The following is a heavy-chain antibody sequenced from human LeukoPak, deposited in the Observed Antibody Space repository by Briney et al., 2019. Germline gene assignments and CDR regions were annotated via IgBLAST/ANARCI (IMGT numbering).Heavy chain of an antibody. CDR3: ARGSLFSPNWFDP. CDR1: GFSLSSFW. CDR2: IKQDESQK. Sequence: GGSLRLSCAASGFSLSSFWMIWVRQAPGKGLEWVASIKQDESQKFYVDSVKGRFTVSRDNANNLLYLQLNSLRAEDTAVYYCARGSLFSPNWFDPWGQGTLVTVSS. J-gene: IGHJ5*02. V-gene: IGHV3-7*01. D-gene: IGHD3-10*02.